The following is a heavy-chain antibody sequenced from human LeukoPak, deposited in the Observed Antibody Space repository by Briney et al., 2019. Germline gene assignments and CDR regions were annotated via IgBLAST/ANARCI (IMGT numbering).Heavy chain of an antibody. D-gene: IGHD6-6*01. Sequence: GGSLRLSCAASGFIFSSYAMHWVRQAPGKGLEWVAFISSDGSNKYYADSVKGRFTISRDNSKNTLYLQMNSLGDGDTAVYYCDPHDSSSHFWGQGTLVTVSS. CDR3: DPHDSSSHF. V-gene: IGHV3-30-3*01. J-gene: IGHJ4*02. CDR1: GFIFSSYA. CDR2: ISSDGSNK.